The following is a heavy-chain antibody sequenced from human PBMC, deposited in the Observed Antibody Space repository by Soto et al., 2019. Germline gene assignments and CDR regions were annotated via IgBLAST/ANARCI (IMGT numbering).Heavy chain of an antibody. V-gene: IGHV3-15*01. J-gene: IGHJ4*02. D-gene: IGHD5-12*01. Sequence: GGSLRLSCAASGFTFSNAWMSWVRQAPGKGLEWVGRIKSKTDGGKNNYAAPVKGRFTISRDDSKNRLYLQMNSLKTGDTAVYYCTTVSNIVDVDIVATISRTIHDYWGQGTLVTVSS. CDR2: IKSKTDGGKN. CDR1: GFTFSNAW. CDR3: TTVSNIVDVDIVATISRTIHDY.